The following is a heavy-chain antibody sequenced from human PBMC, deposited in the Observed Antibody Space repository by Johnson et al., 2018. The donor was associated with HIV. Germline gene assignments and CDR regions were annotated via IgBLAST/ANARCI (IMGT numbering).Heavy chain of an antibody. J-gene: IGHJ3*02. CDR1: GFTFDDNA. Sequence: VQLVESGGGVVRPGGSLRLSCAASGFTFDDNAMTWVRQVPGKGLEWVSTITWSGSSTTYADSVKGRFTISRDNAKNSLYLQMNSLRAEDTALYYCAKNLDPAGAFDIWGQGTMVTVSS. V-gene: IGHV3-20*04. CDR3: AKNLDPAGAFDI. D-gene: IGHD3-9*01. CDR2: ITWSGSST.